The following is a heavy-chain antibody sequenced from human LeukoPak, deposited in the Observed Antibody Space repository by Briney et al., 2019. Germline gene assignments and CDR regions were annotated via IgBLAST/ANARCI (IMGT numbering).Heavy chain of an antibody. D-gene: IGHD6-19*01. Sequence: ASVKVSCKASGYSFTNYAIHWVRQAPGQRLEWMGWISAGNGNTKYSQKFQGRVTITRDTSASTAYMELSSLRSEDTAVYYCASIAVARYDAFDIWGQGTMVTVSS. J-gene: IGHJ3*02. CDR1: GYSFTNYA. CDR3: ASIAVARYDAFDI. CDR2: ISAGNGNT. V-gene: IGHV1-3*01.